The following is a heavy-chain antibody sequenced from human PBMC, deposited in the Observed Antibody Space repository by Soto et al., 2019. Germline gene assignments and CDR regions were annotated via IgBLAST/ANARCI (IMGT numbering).Heavy chain of an antibody. J-gene: IGHJ6*02. CDR1: GFIFDDHV. CDR3: ARSWSGSTSGRVDV. V-gene: IGHV3-9*01. Sequence: EVQLVDSGGGLVHPGRSLRLPCVASGFIFDDHVMHWVRQVPGKGLEWVGHITWDGYSIGYGGSVRGRFTISRDNAKNTLYLQMNSLRPEDTALYYCARSWSGSTSGRVDVWGQGTTVTVSS. CDR2: ITWDGYSI. D-gene: IGHD3-3*01.